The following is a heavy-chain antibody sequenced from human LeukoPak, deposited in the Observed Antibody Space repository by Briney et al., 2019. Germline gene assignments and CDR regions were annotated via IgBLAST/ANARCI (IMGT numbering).Heavy chain of an antibody. Sequence: EASVKVSCKVSGYTLTELSMHWVRQAPGKGLEWMGGFDPEDGETIYAQKFQGRVTMTEDTSTDTAYMELSSLRSEDTAAYYCATDLAVAGTFSYWGQGTLVTVSS. CDR2: FDPEDGET. D-gene: IGHD6-19*01. J-gene: IGHJ4*02. CDR1: GYTLTELS. V-gene: IGHV1-24*01. CDR3: ATDLAVAGTFSY.